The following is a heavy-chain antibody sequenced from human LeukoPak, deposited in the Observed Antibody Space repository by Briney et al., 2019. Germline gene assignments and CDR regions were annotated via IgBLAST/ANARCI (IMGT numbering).Heavy chain of an antibody. V-gene: IGHV1-69*13. CDR1: GGTFSSYA. CDR3: ARLYCGGDCYPSIYYYYMDV. CDR2: IIPIFGTA. Sequence: GASVKVSCKASGGTFSSYAISWVRQAPGQGLEWMGGIIPIFGTANYAQKFQGRVTITADDSANTAYMELRSLRSDDTAVYCCARLYCGGDCYPSIYYYYMDVWGKGTTVTVSS. D-gene: IGHD2-21*02. J-gene: IGHJ6*03.